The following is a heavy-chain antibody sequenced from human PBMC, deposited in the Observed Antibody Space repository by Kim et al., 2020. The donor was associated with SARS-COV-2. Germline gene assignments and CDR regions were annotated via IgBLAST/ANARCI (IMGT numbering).Heavy chain of an antibody. CDR3: ARDKDQQLVYYFDY. CDR1: GFTFSSYW. D-gene: IGHD6-13*01. J-gene: IGHJ4*02. CDR2: IKQDGSEK. V-gene: IGHV3-7*01. Sequence: GGSLRLSCAASGFTFSSYWMSWVRQAPGKGLEWVANIKQDGSEKYYVDSVKGRFTISRDNAKNSLYLQMNSLRAEDTAVYYCARDKDQQLVYYFDYWGQGTLVTVSS.